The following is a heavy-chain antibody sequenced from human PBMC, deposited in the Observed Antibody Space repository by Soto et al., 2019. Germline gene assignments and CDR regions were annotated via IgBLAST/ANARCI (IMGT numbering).Heavy chain of an antibody. CDR2: IAFNSGNT. CDR3: AKDLRTSWIFGNFDS. D-gene: IGHD3-3*01. CDR1: GFTFDDYA. J-gene: IGHJ4*02. Sequence: AGGSLRLSCAASGFTFDDYAMHWVRQAPGKGLEWVSGIAFNSGNTAYADSVKGRFTISRDNAKNSLYLQMNSLRAEDTALYYCAKDLRTSWIFGNFDSWGQGTLVTVSS. V-gene: IGHV3-9*01.